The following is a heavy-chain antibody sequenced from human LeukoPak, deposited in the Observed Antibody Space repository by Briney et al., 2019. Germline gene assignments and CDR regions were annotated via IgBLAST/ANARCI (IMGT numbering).Heavy chain of an antibody. CDR1: GGSISSGDYY. Sequence: PSQTLSLTCTVSGGSISSGDYYWSWIRQPPGKGLEWIGYIYYSGSTYYNPSLKSRVTISVDTSKNQLSLKLSSVTAADTAVYYCARGPHYSYYGMDVWGQGTTVTVSS. CDR2: IYYSGST. V-gene: IGHV4-30-4*01. CDR3: ARGPHYSYYGMDV. J-gene: IGHJ6*02.